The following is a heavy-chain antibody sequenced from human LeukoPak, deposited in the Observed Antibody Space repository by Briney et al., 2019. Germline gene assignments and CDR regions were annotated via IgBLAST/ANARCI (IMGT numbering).Heavy chain of an antibody. CDR2: IDHSGRT. J-gene: IGHJ4*02. CDR3: GRDRPTGYYDY. V-gene: IGHV4-38-2*02. D-gene: IGHD3-9*01. Sequence: SETLSLTCTVSSYSISSGYYWGWIRQPPGQGLGWIGSIDHSGRTYYHPSLKSRVTISVDTSKNQFSLKLSSVTAADTAVYFCGRDRPTGYYDYWGQGILVTVSS. CDR1: SYSISSGYY.